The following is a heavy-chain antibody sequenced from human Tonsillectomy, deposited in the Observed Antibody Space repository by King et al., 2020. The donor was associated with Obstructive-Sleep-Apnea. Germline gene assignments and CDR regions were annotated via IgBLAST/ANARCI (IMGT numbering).Heavy chain of an antibody. CDR1: GFTFSDYY. J-gene: IGHJ4*02. Sequence: VQLVESGGGLVKPGGSLRLACAASGFTFSDYYMSWIRQAPWKGLEGVSYIISNCSTKYYADSVKGRFTISRDNAKNSLYLQMNSLRAEDTAVYYCARDYGSSGYFDCWGQGTLVTVSS. V-gene: IGHV3-11*01. CDR2: IISNCSTK. CDR3: ARDYGSSGYFDC. D-gene: IGHD6-19*01.